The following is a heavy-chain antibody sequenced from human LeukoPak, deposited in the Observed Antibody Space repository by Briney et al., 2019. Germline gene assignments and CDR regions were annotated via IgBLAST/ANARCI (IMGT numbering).Heavy chain of an antibody. CDR2: IYSGGST. CDR1: GFTVSSNY. CDR3: GRSGQWLVGWHYYYGMDV. Sequence: GGSLRLSCAAFGFTVSSNYMSWVRQAPGKGLEWVSVIYSGGSTYYADSVKGRFTISRDNSKNTLYLQMNSLRAEDTAVYYCGRSGQWLVGWHYYYGMDVWGQGTTVTVSS. V-gene: IGHV3-66*01. J-gene: IGHJ6*02. D-gene: IGHD6-19*01.